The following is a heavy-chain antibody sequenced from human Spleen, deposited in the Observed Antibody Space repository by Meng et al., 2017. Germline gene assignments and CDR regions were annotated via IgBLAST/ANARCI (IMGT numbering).Heavy chain of an antibody. CDR2: INQDGSVV. CDR3: AREDWGSVEY. CDR1: GFIFGIYW. V-gene: IGHV3-7*03. J-gene: IGHJ4*01. D-gene: IGHD3-16*01. Sequence: GESLKISCEASGFIFGIYWMSWALQTPGKALEWVAIINQDGSVVNYMDPVKGRFTISRDQAKNSLSLEMKRLRDEDTAVYYCAREDWGSVEYWGPRTPVTVS.